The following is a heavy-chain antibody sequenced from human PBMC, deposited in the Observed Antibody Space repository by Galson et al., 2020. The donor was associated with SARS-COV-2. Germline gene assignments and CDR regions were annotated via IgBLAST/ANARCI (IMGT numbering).Heavy chain of an antibody. CDR2: IYYSGST. Sequence: SETLSLTCTVSGGSISSGGYYWSWIRQHPGKGLEWIGYIYYSGSTYYNPSLKSRVTISVDTSKNQFSLKLSSVTAADTAVYYCARVMGYCSSTSCYSQPWFDPWGQGTLVTVSS. CDR3: ARVMGYCSSTSCYSQPWFDP. CDR1: GGSISSGGYY. V-gene: IGHV4-31*03. J-gene: IGHJ5*02. D-gene: IGHD2-2*01.